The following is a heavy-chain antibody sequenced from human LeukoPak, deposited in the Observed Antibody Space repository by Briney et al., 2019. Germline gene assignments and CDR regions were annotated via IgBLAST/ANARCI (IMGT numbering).Heavy chain of an antibody. J-gene: IGHJ5*02. CDR3: ARARCSSTSCYGTFDP. V-gene: IGHV4-34*01. Sequence: SETLSLTCAVYGGSFSGYYWSWIRQPPGKGLEWIGEINHSGSTNYNPSLKSRVTISVDTSKNQFSLKLSSVTAADTAVYYCARARCSSTSCYGTFDPWGQGTLVTVSS. CDR1: GGSFSGYY. D-gene: IGHD2-2*01. CDR2: INHSGST.